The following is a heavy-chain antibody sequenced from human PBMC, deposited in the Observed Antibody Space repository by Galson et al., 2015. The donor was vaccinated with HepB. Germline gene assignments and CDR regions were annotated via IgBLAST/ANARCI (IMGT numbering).Heavy chain of an antibody. J-gene: IGHJ1*01. CDR3: TRGLHGSGSFSD. D-gene: IGHD3-10*01. CDR2: IQRDGVTT. Sequence: SLRLSCAVSGFTFSDYAMHWVRQVPGKGLLWVSRIQRDGVTTKYADTERGRFATSRDNAMNTLYLQMTSLRAEDTAVYYCTRGLHGSGSFSDWGQGTLVTVSS. V-gene: IGHV3-74*01. CDR1: GFTFSDYA.